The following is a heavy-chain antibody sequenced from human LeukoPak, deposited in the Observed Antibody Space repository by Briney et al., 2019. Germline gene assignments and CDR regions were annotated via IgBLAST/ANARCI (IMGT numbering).Heavy chain of an antibody. J-gene: IGHJ4*02. CDR1: GFTFSSYG. CDR3: AKSGWSVYYFDY. V-gene: IGHV3-30*18. CDR2: ISYDGSNK. D-gene: IGHD6-19*01. Sequence: PGRSLRLSCAASGFTFSSYGMHWVRQAPGKGLEWVAVISYDGSNKYYADSVKGRFTISRDNSKNTLYLQMNSLRAEDTAVNYCAKSGWSVYYFDYWGQGTLVTVSS.